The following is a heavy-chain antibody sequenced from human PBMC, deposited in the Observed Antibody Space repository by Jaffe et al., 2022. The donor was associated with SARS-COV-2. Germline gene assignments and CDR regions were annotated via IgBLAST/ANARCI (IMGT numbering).Heavy chain of an antibody. D-gene: IGHD2-2*02. Sequence: QLRLQESGPGLVKPSETLSLTCTVSGDSISSSNYYWGWIRQPPGKGLEWIGSLYYGGSTYYNPSLESRVTMSVDTSKNQFSLNLRSVTAADTAVYYCARRGDCASSCYRAYYSYYMDVWGKGATVTVSS. CDR1: GDSISSSNYY. CDR3: ARRGDCASSCYRAYYSYYMDV. J-gene: IGHJ6*03. V-gene: IGHV4-39*01. CDR2: LYYGGST.